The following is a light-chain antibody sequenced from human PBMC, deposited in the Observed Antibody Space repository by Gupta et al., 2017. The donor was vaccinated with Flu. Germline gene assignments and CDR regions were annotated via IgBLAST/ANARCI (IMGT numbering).Light chain of an antibody. J-gene: IGLJ3*02. CDR1: SLRNYS. V-gene: IGLV3-19*01. Sequence: TVRITCQGDSLRNYSASWYQQKPGQAPVLVIYGENNRPSGIPDRFSGSSSGNTASLTITGAQAEDEADYSCNSRDSSVKHLSWVFGGGTKLTVL. CDR3: NSRDSSVKHLSWV. CDR2: GEN.